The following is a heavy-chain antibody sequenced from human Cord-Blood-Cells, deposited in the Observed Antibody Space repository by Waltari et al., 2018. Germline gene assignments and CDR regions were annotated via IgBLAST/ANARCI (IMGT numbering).Heavy chain of an antibody. CDR3: ARVLGYYDSSGYLGEEDV. J-gene: IGHJ6*02. CDR1: GFTVSSNY. V-gene: IGHV3-53*01. Sequence: EVQLVESGGGLIQPGGSLRLSCAASGFTVSSNYMSWVRQAQGKGLEWVSVIYSGGSTYYADSVKGRFTISRDNSKNTLYLQMNSLRAEDTAVYYCARVLGYYDSSGYLGEEDVWGQGTTVTVSS. D-gene: IGHD3-22*01. CDR2: IYSGGST.